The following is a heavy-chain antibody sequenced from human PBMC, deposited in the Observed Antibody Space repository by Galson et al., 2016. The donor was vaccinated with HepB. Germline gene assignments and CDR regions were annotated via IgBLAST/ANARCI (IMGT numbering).Heavy chain of an antibody. J-gene: IGHJ4*02. CDR1: NYTFSNYG. V-gene: IGHV1-18*01. CDR2: ISVYSGNT. Sequence: SVKVSCKASNYTFSNYGVTWMQQAPGQGLEWMGWISVYSGNTNYAPKFQGRVTMTTDTSTNTAYMELRSLRPDDTAVYFCARAMRENPLSAHTYWGQGTLVTVSS. D-gene: IGHD2/OR15-2a*01. CDR3: ARAMRENPLSAHTY.